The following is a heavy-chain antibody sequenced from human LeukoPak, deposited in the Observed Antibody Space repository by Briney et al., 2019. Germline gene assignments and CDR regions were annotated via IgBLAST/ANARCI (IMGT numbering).Heavy chain of an antibody. J-gene: IGHJ4*02. D-gene: IGHD3-22*01. Sequence: SETLSLTCAVSGGSIRSSTYYWAWIRQPPGKGLEWIGTIHYTGTTYYNPSLKSRVTISVDTSKNQFSLNLSSVTAADTTFYYCARLGGYYDPPDYWGQGTLVTVSS. V-gene: IGHV4-39*01. CDR1: GGSIRSSTYY. CDR3: ARLGGYYDPPDY. CDR2: IHYTGTT.